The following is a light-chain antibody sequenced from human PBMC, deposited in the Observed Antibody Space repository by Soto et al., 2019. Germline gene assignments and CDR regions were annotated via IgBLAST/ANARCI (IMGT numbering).Light chain of an antibody. CDR1: SSNLGAGYD. CDR3: QAYDYVLTAWV. CDR2: GNR. Sequence: QSVLTQPPSVSGAPGQRVTLSCTGNSSNLGAGYDVHWYKQVPGAAPKLVIFGNRNRPSGVPERFSGSKSGTSASLPITGFQAEDGVDYNCQAYDYVLTAWVFGGGTQLP. V-gene: IGLV1-40*01. J-gene: IGLJ3*02.